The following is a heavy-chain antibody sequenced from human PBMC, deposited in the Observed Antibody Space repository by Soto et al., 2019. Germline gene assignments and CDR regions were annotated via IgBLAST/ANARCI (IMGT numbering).Heavy chain of an antibody. CDR2: ISHDANNK. V-gene: IGHV3-30*18. CDR3: AKGQVEWFYNPFDY. J-gene: IGHJ4*02. D-gene: IGHD3-3*01. Sequence: GGSLRLSCAASGFTFSNYGIHWVRQPPGKGLERVAVISHDANNKYYADSVKGRFTISRDNSRNTLYLQMSSLRAEDTAVYYCAKGQVEWFYNPFDYWGQGALVTVSS. CDR1: GFTFSNYG.